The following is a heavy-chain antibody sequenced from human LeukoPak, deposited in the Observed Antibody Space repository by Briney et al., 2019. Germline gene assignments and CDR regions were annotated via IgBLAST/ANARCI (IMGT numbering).Heavy chain of an antibody. CDR1: GFTVSSNY. CDR2: ISGSGDDT. J-gene: IGHJ4*02. CDR3: ARDPRTVRI. D-gene: IGHD1-1*01. V-gene: IGHV3-11*06. Sequence: GGSLRLSCAASGFTVSSNYMSWVRQAPGKGLEWLSYISGSGDDTNYADSVRGRFTISRDNAKNSLYLQMNSLRVEDTAVYYCARDPRTVRIWGQGTLVTVSS.